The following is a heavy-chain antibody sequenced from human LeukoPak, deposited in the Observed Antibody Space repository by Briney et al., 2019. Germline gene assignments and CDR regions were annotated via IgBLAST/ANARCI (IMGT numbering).Heavy chain of an antibody. CDR2: IIPIFGTA. CDR3: ARAGDIVVVKGAFDI. J-gene: IGHJ3*02. Sequence: SVKVSCKASGGTFSSYAISWVRQAPGQGLEWMGGIIPIFGTANYAQKFQGRVTITADGSTSTAYMELSSLRSEDTAVYYCARAGDIVVVKGAFDIWGQGTMVTVSS. V-gene: IGHV1-69*01. D-gene: IGHD2-2*01. CDR1: GGTFSSYA.